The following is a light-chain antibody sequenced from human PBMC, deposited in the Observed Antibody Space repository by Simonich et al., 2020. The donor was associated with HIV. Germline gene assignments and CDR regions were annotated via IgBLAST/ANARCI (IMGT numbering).Light chain of an antibody. Sequence: DIQMTQSPSSVSASVGDRVTISCRAMQGISSWLAWYQHKPGKAPRLLMYAASSLQSGVPSRFSGSGSGTDFTLTISCLQSEDFATYYCQQYYSFPWTFGQGTKVEIK. CDR2: AAS. CDR1: QGISSW. CDR3: QQYYSFPWT. V-gene: IGKV1-12*01. J-gene: IGKJ1*01.